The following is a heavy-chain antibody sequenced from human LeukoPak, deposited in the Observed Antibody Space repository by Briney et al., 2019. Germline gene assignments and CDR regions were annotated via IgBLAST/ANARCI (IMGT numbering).Heavy chain of an antibody. Sequence: SETLSLTCAVSGGSISSGGSSWSWIRQPPGKGLEWIGYIYHSGSTYYNPSLQSRVTISLDRSKNQFSLKLSSVTAADTAVYYCARGRYCTNGVCFAVLSYWGQGTLVTVSS. CDR2: IYHSGST. CDR1: GGSISSGGSS. J-gene: IGHJ4*02. V-gene: IGHV4-30-2*01. CDR3: ARGRYCTNGVCFAVLSY. D-gene: IGHD2-8*01.